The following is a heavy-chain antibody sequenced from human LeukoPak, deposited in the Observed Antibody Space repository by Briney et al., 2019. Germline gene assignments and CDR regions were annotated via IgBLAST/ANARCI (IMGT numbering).Heavy chain of an antibody. Sequence: GGSLRLSCAAPGFTFSSYAMSWVRQAPGKGPEWVSAISGSGGSTYYADSVKGRFTISRDNSKNTLYLQMNSLRAEDTAVYYCAKVDIVVVVAATPPYFDYWGQGTLVTVSS. CDR2: ISGSGGST. CDR3: AKVDIVVVVAATPPYFDY. CDR1: GFTFSSYA. J-gene: IGHJ4*02. D-gene: IGHD2-15*01. V-gene: IGHV3-23*01.